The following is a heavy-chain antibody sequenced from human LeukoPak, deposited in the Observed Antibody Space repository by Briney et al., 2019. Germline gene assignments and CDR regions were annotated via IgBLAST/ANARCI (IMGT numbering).Heavy chain of an antibody. D-gene: IGHD1-1*01. Sequence: ASVRVSCTASGYTFTGYYMHWVRQAPGQGLEWMGWINPNRGDTKFEQKFQGRVTMTRDTSIITAYMELSRLRADDTAVYYCAREYHDWNDVGGYWGQGTVVTVSS. V-gene: IGHV1-2*02. CDR2: INPNRGDT. CDR3: AREYHDWNDVGGY. J-gene: IGHJ4*02. CDR1: GYTFTGYY.